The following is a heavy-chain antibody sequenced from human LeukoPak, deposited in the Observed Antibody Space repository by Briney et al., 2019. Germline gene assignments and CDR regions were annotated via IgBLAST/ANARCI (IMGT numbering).Heavy chain of an antibody. CDR3: ARDRGERDGYNYGWYFDY. V-gene: IGHV4-31*03. D-gene: IGHD5-24*01. J-gene: IGHJ4*02. CDR1: GGSISSGGYY. Sequence: SQTLSLTCTVSGGSISSGGYYWSWIRQHLGKGLEWIGYIYYSGSTYYNPSLKSRVTISVDTSKNQFSLKLSSVTAADTAVYYCARDRGERDGYNYGWYFDYWGQGTLVTVSS. CDR2: IYYSGST.